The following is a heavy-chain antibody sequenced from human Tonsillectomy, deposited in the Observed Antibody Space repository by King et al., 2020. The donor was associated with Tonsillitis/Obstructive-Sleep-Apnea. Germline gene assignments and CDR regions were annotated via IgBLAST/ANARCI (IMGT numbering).Heavy chain of an antibody. D-gene: IGHD3-10*01. Sequence: QLVQSGGGLVQPGGSLRLSCAASGLTFDRYWMSWVRQAPGKGLEWVANIKQDGSEKYYVDSVKGRFTISRDNAKNSLHLQMNSLRAEDTAVYYCATIGLRFGGRYYFDYWGQGTLVTVSS. J-gene: IGHJ4*02. V-gene: IGHV3-7*03. CDR1: GLTFDRYW. CDR2: IKQDGSEK. CDR3: ATIGLRFGGRYYFDY.